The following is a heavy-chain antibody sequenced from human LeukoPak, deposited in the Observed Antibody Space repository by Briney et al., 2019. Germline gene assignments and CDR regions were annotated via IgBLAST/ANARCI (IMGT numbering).Heavy chain of an antibody. CDR1: GLIFADYA. V-gene: IGHV3-49*04. Sequence: PGGSLRLSCTASGLIFADYAMNWVRQAPGKGLEWVGIIRSEAYGGTKDYAASVEGRFTISRDDSKSVAYLQMNTLKTEDTAVYYCTNLGRIYYGTTAPPGNDYWGQGTLVTVSS. D-gene: IGHD3-10*01. J-gene: IGHJ4*02. CDR3: TNLGRIYYGTTAPPGNDY. CDR2: IRSEAYGGTK.